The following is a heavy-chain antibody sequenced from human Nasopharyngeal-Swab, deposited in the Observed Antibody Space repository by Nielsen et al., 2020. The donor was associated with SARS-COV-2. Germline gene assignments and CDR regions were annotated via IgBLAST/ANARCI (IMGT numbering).Heavy chain of an antibody. CDR1: GLTFCSYV. CDR2: LSGSGGNT. D-gene: IGHD4-17*01. Sequence: GGSLRLSGAASGLTFCSYVMSWVRQAPGKGLEWVPALSGSGGNTYYADAVKGRFTISRDNSKNTLYLQMNSLRAEDTAVYYCAKVGNDYGDYWFDPWGQGTLVTVSS. V-gene: IGHV3-23*01. CDR3: AKVGNDYGDYWFDP. J-gene: IGHJ5*02.